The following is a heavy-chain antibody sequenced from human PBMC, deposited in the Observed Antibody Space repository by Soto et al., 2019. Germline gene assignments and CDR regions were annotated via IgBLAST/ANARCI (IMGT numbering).Heavy chain of an antibody. Sequence: SETLSLTCAVYGGSFSGYYWSWIRQPPGKGLEWIGEINHSGSTNYNPSLKSRVTISVDTSKNQFSLKLSSVTAADTAVYYCASSAYNWNYVPSFDYWGQGTLVTVSS. CDR1: GGSFSGYY. D-gene: IGHD1-7*01. V-gene: IGHV4-34*01. CDR3: ASSAYNWNYVPSFDY. CDR2: INHSGST. J-gene: IGHJ4*02.